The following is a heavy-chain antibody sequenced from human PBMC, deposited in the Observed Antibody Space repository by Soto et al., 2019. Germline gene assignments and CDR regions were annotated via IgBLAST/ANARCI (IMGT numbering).Heavy chain of an antibody. CDR1: GFTFSDYW. CDR2: IKTDGSEK. V-gene: IGHV3-7*05. J-gene: IGHJ4*02. Sequence: EVQLVESGGGLVQPGGSLRLSCAASGFTFSDYWMSWVRQAPGKGLECVANIKTDGSEKYYVDPVKGRFTISTDNAKNSLYLQMNSLRGEDPAVYYCTSSMGRGGNDYWGQGTLVA. CDR3: TSSMGRGGNDY. D-gene: IGHD3-10*01.